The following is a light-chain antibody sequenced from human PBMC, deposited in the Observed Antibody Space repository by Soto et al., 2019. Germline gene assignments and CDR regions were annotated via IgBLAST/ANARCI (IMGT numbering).Light chain of an antibody. V-gene: IGKV3-15*01. CDR1: QSVSIK. J-gene: IGKJ5*01. CDR3: QQYNNWPPIT. Sequence: EILMTQSPSTLSVSPGERATLSCRASQSVSIKLAWYQQKLGQAPRLLIYDTSTRATGIPARFSGSGSGTEFTLTISSLQYEDFAVHYCQQYNNWPPITFGQGTRLEIK. CDR2: DTS.